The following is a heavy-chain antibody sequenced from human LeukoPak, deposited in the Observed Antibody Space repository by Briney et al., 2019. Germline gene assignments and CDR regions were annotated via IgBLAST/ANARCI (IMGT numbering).Heavy chain of an antibody. CDR2: IYTSGST. V-gene: IGHV4-4*07. J-gene: IGHJ5*02. CDR3: ARASTAQHSNYGWFDP. D-gene: IGHD4-11*01. CDR1: GGSISSYY. Sequence: PSETLSLTCTVSGGSISSYYWSWIRQPAGKGLEWLGRIYTSGSTNYNPSLKSRVTMSVDTSKNQFSLKLSSVTAADTAVYYCARASTAQHSNYGWFDPWGQGTLVTVSS.